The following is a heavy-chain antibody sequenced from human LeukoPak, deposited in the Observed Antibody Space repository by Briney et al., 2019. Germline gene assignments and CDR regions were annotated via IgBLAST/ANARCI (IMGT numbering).Heavy chain of an antibody. CDR1: GYTFNRYG. D-gene: IGHD2-15*01. J-gene: IGHJ3*02. CDR2: ISAYNGNT. Sequence: ASVTVSCTASGYTFNRYGISWVRQAPGQGLKRVGWISAYNGNTNYAQKLQGRVTMATDTSTSTAYMELRSLRSDDTAVYYCARGSPWSPPLDAFDIWGQGTMVTVSS. V-gene: IGHV1-18*01. CDR3: ARGSPWSPPLDAFDI.